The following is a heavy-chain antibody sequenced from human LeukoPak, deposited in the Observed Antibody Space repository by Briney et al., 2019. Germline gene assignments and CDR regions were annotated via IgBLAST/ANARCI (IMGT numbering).Heavy chain of an antibody. CDR2: ISGGGGTT. CDR1: GFTFSSDA. Sequence: GGSLRLSCAASGFTFSSDAMSWVRQAPGKGLEWVSVISGGGGTTYYSDSVKGRFTISRDNSKNTLYLQMGSLKAEDMAVYYCARTLTPYCSGGSCYSSPGYWGQGTLVTVSS. V-gene: IGHV3-23*01. CDR3: ARTLTPYCSGGSCYSSPGY. J-gene: IGHJ4*02. D-gene: IGHD2-15*01.